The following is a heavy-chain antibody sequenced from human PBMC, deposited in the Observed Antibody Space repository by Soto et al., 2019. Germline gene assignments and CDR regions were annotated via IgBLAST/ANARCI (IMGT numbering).Heavy chain of an antibody. D-gene: IGHD3-3*01. J-gene: IGHJ4*02. Sequence: GGSLRLSCAASGFTFSSYGMHWVRQAPGKGLEWVAVISYDGSNKYYADSVKGRFTISRDNSKNTLYLQMNRLRAEDSAVYFCATGPGFLEWLLFDSWGQGTLVTVSS. V-gene: IGHV3-30*03. CDR3: ATGPGFLEWLLFDS. CDR1: GFTFSSYG. CDR2: ISYDGSNK.